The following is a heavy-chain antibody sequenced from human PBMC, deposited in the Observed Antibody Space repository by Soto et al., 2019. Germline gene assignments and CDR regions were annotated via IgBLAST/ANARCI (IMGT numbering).Heavy chain of an antibody. CDR2: LHYLGIT. CDR1: GASISSYY. Sequence: PSETLSLTCTVSGASISSYYGNWIRQSPGKGLEWIGWLHYLGITQYSPSFRRRVTISVDTAKNQISLKLTSVTAADSAVYYCARGYDSTGGYYYYGLDVWGQGTTVTVSS. D-gene: IGHD3-22*01. V-gene: IGHV4-59*01. CDR3: ARGYDSTGGYYYYGLDV. J-gene: IGHJ6*02.